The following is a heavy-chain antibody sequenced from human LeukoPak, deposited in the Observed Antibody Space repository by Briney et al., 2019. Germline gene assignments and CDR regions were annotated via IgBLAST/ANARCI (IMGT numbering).Heavy chain of an antibody. D-gene: IGHD2-2*01. J-gene: IGHJ4*02. Sequence: SETLSLTCTVSGGSISSGDYYWSWIRQPPGKGLEWIGYIYYSGSTYYNPSLKSRVTISVDTSKNQFSLKLSPVTAADTAVYYCARADCSSTSCYGRLIDYWGQGTLVTVSS. CDR1: GGSISSGDYY. V-gene: IGHV4-30-4*08. CDR3: ARADCSSTSCYGRLIDY. CDR2: IYYSGST.